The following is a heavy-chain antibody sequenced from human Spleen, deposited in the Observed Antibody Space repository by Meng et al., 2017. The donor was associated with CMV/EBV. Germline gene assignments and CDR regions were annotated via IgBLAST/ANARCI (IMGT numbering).Heavy chain of an antibody. D-gene: IGHD6-6*01. CDR1: GFTCSSDA. CDR2: ISGSGGST. CDR3: AKSIAAIQLNYFDS. V-gene: IGHV3-23*01. J-gene: IGHJ4*02. Sequence: ASGFTCSSDALTWVRQAPGKGLEWVSAISGSGGSTYYADSVKGRFTISRDNSKNTVYLQMNSLRAEDTAIYYCAKSIAAIQLNYFDSWGQGTLVTVSS.